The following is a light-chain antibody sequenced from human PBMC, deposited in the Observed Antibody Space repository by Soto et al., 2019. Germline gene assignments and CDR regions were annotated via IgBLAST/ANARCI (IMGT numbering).Light chain of an antibody. J-gene: IGKJ4*01. CDR2: AAS. CDR1: QDIRNF. V-gene: IGKV1-16*01. Sequence: DIQMTQSPSSLSASVGDRVTITCRASQDIRNFIAWFQQRPGKVPKALIFAASSLQHEVPSRFSGSGSGTEFTLTIISLQPEDLATYYCQQYYQYPLTFGGGTKVEI. CDR3: QQYYQYPLT.